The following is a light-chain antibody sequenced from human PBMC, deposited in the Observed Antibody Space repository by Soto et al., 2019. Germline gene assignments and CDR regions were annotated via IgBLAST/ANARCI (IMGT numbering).Light chain of an antibody. V-gene: IGKV3-11*01. CDR1: QSISDY. CDR2: DAS. J-gene: IGKJ4*01. CDR3: QQRVNWPPT. Sequence: EIVLTQSPATLSLSPGERATLSCRAGQSISDYLAWYQQRPGQAPRLLLFDASNMATGVPDRFSGGGSGTDFTLIISSLEPADFAVYYFQQRVNWPPTFGGGTKVEI.